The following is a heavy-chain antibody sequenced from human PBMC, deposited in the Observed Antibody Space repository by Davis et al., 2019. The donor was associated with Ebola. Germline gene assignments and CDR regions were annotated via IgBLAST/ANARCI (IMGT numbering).Heavy chain of an antibody. CDR2: ISSSGSTI. J-gene: IGHJ4*02. Sequence: PGGSLRLSCAASGFTFSSYSMNWVRQAPGKGLEWVSYISSSGSTIYYADSVKGRFTISRDNSKNTLYLQMNSLRVEDTAVYYCAKGPELGKFDYWGQGTLVTVSS. CDR3: AKGPELGKFDY. CDR1: GFTFSSYS. D-gene: IGHD7-27*01. V-gene: IGHV3-48*01.